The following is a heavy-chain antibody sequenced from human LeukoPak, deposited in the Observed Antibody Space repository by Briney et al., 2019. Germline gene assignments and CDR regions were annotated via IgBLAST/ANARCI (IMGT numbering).Heavy chain of an antibody. CDR3: ARLDCISDTCYNY. D-gene: IGHD2-21*01. CDR1: GDSISSDY. Sequence: SETLSLTCIVSGDSISSDYWSWIRQSPGKGLEWVGYSNYSGSARYNPSLKSRVTISVERSKNQVSLKMRSVTAADTAVYYCARLDCISDTCYNYWALGALVTVSS. J-gene: IGHJ4*02. V-gene: IGHV4-59*08. CDR2: SNYSGSA.